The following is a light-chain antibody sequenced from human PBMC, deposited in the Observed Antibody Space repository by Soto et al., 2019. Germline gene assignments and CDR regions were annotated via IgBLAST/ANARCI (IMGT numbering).Light chain of an antibody. V-gene: IGLV2-23*01. CDR1: SSDVGSYNL. CDR3: CSDAGPRV. J-gene: IGLJ1*01. Sequence: QSALTQPASVSGSPGQSITISCTGTSSDVGSYNLVSWYQQHPGKAPKLMIYEGSKRPSGVSNRFSGSKSGNTASLTISGLQAEDEDDYYCCSDAGPRVFGNGTKLTVL. CDR2: EGS.